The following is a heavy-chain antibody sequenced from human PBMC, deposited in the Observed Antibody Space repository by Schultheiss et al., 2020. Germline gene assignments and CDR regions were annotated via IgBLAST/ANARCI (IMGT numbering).Heavy chain of an antibody. CDR1: GGSISSGDYY. V-gene: IGHV4-30-4*01. Sequence: SATLSLTCTVSGGSISSGDYYWSWIRQPPGKGLEWIGYIYYSGSTYYNPSLKSRVTISVDTSKNQFSLKLSSVTAADTAVYYCQRGVVAANNWFDPWGQGTLVTVSS. CDR3: QRGVVAANNWFDP. J-gene: IGHJ5*02. D-gene: IGHD2-15*01. CDR2: IYYSGST.